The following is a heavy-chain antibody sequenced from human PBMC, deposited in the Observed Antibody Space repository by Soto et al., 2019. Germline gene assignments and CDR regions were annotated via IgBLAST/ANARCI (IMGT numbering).Heavy chain of an antibody. V-gene: IGHV3-30-3*01. CDR1: GFMFSNHA. CDR3: ARVAVDVVRMVYVSPIAY. CDR2: ISFDGSNT. Sequence: QVQLVESGGGVVQPGRSLRLSCAASGFMFSNHAMHWVRQAPGKGLDWVAVISFDGSNTFYADSVKARFTISRDNSKNTLYLQMNCLRAEDTAVYYWARVAVDVVRMVYVSPIAYWCQGALRTVSS. D-gene: IGHD2-8*01. J-gene: IGHJ4*02.